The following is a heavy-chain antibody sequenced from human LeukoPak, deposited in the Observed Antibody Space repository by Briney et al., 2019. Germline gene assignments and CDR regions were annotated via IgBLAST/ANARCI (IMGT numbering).Heavy chain of an antibody. CDR1: GYTFISYY. V-gene: IGHV1-46*01. J-gene: IGHJ6*02. CDR3: ARARTMVTGHYYYGMDV. CDR2: INPSGGST. D-gene: IGHD5-18*01. Sequence: ASVKVSCKASGYTFISYYMHWVRQAPGQGLEWMGIINPSGGSTSYAQKFQGRVTMTRDTSTSTVYMELSSLRSEDTAVYYCARARTMVTGHYYYGMDVWGQGTTVTVSS.